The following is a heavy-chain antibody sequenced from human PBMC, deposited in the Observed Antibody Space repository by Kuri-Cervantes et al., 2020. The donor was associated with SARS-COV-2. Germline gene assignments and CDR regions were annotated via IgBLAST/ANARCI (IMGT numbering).Heavy chain of an antibody. V-gene: IGHV4-34*01. Sequence: SETLSLTCAVYGGSFSGYYWSWIRQPPGKGLEWIGEINDSGSTNYNPSLKSRVTISVDTSKNQFSLKLSSVTAADTAVYYCARALPWYLRGNDAFDIWGQGTMVTVSS. D-gene: IGHD4-23*01. J-gene: IGHJ3*02. CDR3: ARALPWYLRGNDAFDI. CDR2: INDSGST. CDR1: GGSFSGYY.